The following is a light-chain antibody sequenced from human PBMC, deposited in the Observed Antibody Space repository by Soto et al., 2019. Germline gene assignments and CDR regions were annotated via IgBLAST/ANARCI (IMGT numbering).Light chain of an antibody. CDR3: SSYTVSSKTV. J-gene: IGLJ1*01. CDR1: SSDVGGYNY. V-gene: IGLV2-11*01. CDR2: DVI. Sequence: QSALTQPRSVSGSPGQSVTISCTGTSSDVGGYNYVSWYQHHPDKAPKLIIYDVIKRPSGVPDRFSGSTSGNTASLTITGLQADDEADYYCSSYTVSSKTVFGTGTKVTVL.